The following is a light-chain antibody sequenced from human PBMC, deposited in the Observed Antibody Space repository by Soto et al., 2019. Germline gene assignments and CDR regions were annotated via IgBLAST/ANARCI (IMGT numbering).Light chain of an antibody. CDR2: GAS. CDR1: QSVSSN. Sequence: EILMTQSPATLSVSPGERATLSCRASQSVSSNLAWYQQKPGQAPRLLIFGASRRATGIPVRFSGSGSGTEFTLTISSLQSEDFAVYYCQQYNNWPPYTFGQGTKVEIK. CDR3: QQYNNWPPYT. J-gene: IGKJ2*01. V-gene: IGKV3-15*01.